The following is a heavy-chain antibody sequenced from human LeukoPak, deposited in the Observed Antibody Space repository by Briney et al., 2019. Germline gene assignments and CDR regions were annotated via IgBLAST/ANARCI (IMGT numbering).Heavy chain of an antibody. CDR2: IYYSGST. CDR3: ARSNWNYDGHFDY. Sequence: PSETLSLTCTVSGGSISSYYWSWIRQPPGKGLEWIGYIYYSGSTNYNPSLKSRVTISVDTSKNQFSLKLSSVTAADTAVYYCARSNWNYDGHFDYWGQGILVTVSS. J-gene: IGHJ4*02. D-gene: IGHD1-7*01. V-gene: IGHV4-59*01. CDR1: GGSISSYY.